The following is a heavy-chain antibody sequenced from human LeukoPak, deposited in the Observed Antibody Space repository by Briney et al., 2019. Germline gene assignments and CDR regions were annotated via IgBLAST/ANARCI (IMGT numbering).Heavy chain of an antibody. V-gene: IGHV3-66*01. CDR2: IYNDGNT. Sequence: PEGSLRLSCATSGFTVSRHYMSWVRQAPGKGLEWVSVIYNDGNTNYADSVKGRFTISRDNSKNTVYLQMNSLRAEDTAVYYCAGGLNWGSGDWGQGTLVTVSS. CDR3: AGGLNWGSGD. J-gene: IGHJ4*02. D-gene: IGHD7-27*01. CDR1: GFTVSRHY.